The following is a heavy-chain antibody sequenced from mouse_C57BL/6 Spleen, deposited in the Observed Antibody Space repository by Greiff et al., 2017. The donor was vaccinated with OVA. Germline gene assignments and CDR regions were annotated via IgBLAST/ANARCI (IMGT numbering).Heavy chain of an antibody. CDR2: IYPRSGNT. J-gene: IGHJ2*01. CDR1: GYTFTSYG. V-gene: IGHV1-81*01. Sequence: QVQLKESGAELARPGASVKLSCKASGYTFTSYGISWVKQRTGQGLEWIGEIYPRSGNTYYNEKFKGKATLTADKSSSTAYMELRSLTSEDSAVYFCARDHGSSSFDYWGQGTTLTVSS. CDR3: ARDHGSSSFDY. D-gene: IGHD1-1*01.